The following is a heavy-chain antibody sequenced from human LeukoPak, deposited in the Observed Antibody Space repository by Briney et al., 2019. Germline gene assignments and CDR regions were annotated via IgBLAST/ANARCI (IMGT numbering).Heavy chain of an antibody. CDR1: GGSISSYY. CDR2: IYYSGST. D-gene: IGHD6-19*01. V-gene: IGHV4-59*01. J-gene: IGHJ5*02. Sequence: PSETLSLTCTVSGGSISSYYWSWIRQPPGKGLEWIGYIYYSGSTSYNPSLKSRVTISVDTSKNQFSLKLSSVTAADAAVYYCARHGSSGWYSGWFDPWGQGTLVTVSS. CDR3: ARHGSSGWYSGWFDP.